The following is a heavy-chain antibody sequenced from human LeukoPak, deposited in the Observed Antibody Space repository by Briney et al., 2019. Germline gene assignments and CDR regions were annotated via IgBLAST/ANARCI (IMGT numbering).Heavy chain of an antibody. Sequence: ASVKVSCKASGYTFTSYYMHWVRQAPGQGLEWMGIINPSGGSTSYAQKLQGRVTITRDTTTSTVYMELSSLRSEDTAVYYCARADTVEGYYYYMDVWGKGTTVTVSS. CDR3: ARADTVEGYYYYMDV. CDR2: INPSGGST. CDR1: GYTFTSYY. J-gene: IGHJ6*03. V-gene: IGHV1-46*03. D-gene: IGHD5-12*01.